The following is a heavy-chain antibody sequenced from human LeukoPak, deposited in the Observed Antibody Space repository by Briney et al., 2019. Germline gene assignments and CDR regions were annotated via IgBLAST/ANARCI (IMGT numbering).Heavy chain of an antibody. V-gene: IGHV3-30*18. CDR3: AKDQYSSSWNQIDY. Sequence: PGRSLRLSCAASGFTFSSYGMHWVRQAPGKGLEWVAVIPHDGSNKYYADSVKGRFTISRDNSKNTLYLQMNSLRAEDTAVYYCAKDQYSSSWNQIDYWGQGTLVTVSS. D-gene: IGHD6-13*01. J-gene: IGHJ4*02. CDR2: IPHDGSNK. CDR1: GFTFSSYG.